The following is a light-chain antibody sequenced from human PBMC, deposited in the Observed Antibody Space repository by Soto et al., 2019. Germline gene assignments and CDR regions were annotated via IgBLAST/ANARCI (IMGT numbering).Light chain of an antibody. CDR1: QSLLHSNGYNY. CDR2: LGS. CDR3: MQALQKGT. J-gene: IGKJ2*01. V-gene: IGKV2-28*01. Sequence: DIVMTQSPLSLPVTPGEPASISCRSSQSLLHSNGYNYLDWYLQKPGQSPQLLIYLGSNRASGVPDRSSGSGSGTDFTLKISRVEAEDVGVYYCMQALQKGTFGQGTKLEIK.